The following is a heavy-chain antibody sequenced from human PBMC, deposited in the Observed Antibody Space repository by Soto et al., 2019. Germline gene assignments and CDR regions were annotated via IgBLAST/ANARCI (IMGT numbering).Heavy chain of an antibody. CDR3: ARDNVPSDFFDS. CDR2: ISSRSSYI. J-gene: IGHJ4*02. V-gene: IGHV3-21*01. Sequence: GGSLRLSCSASGFTFNIHNMNWVRQAPGKGLEWVSSISSRSSYIYYSDSVKGRFTISRDNAKNSLYLQMNSLRAEDTAVYYCARDNVPSDFFDSWGQGTLVTVSS. CDR1: GFTFNIHN. D-gene: IGHD2-8*01.